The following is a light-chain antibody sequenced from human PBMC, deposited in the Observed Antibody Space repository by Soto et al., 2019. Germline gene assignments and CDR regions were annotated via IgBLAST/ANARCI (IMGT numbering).Light chain of an antibody. CDR3: QQYGDSPQT. Sequence: EIVMTQSPATLSLSPGERATLSCRASQSVGSSLSWYQQKPGQAPRLLFYGASNRATAIPDRFSGSGFGTDFTLTITRLEPEDFAVYYCQQYGDSPQTFGPGTKVEI. J-gene: IGKJ1*01. CDR1: QSVGSS. V-gene: IGKV3-20*01. CDR2: GAS.